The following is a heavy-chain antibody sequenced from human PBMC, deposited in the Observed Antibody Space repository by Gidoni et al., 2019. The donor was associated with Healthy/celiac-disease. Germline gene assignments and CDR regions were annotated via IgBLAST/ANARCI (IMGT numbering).Heavy chain of an antibody. CDR1: GFTFSSYA. CDR2: ISGSGGST. Sequence: EVQLLESGGGLVQPGGSLRLPCAASGFTFSSYAMSWVRQAPGKGLEWVSAISGSGGSTYYADSVKGRFTISRDNSKNTLYLQMNSLRAEDTAVYYCANLLVGASDSYAFDIWGQGTMVTVSS. CDR3: ANLLVGASDSYAFDI. V-gene: IGHV3-23*01. D-gene: IGHD1-26*01. J-gene: IGHJ3*02.